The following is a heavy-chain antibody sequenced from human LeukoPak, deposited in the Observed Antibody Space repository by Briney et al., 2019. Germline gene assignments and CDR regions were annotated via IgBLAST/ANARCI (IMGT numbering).Heavy chain of an antibody. V-gene: IGHV4-34*01. Sequence: SETLSLTCAVYGGSFSGYYWSWTRQPPGKGLEWIGEINHSGSTNYNPSLKSRVTISVDTSKNQFSLKLSSVTAADTAVYYCARVGAVAGTQTTYYFDYWGQGTLVTVSS. CDR3: ARVGAVAGTQTTYYFDY. CDR1: GGSFSGYY. CDR2: INHSGST. J-gene: IGHJ4*02. D-gene: IGHD6-19*01.